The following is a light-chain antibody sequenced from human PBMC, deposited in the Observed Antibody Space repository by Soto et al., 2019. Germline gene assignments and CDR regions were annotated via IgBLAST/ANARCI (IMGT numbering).Light chain of an antibody. V-gene: IGKV1-39*01. Sequence: DIQMTQSTSSLSASVGDRVTITCRASQSISSYLNWYQQKPGKAPKLLIYAASSLQSGVPSRFSGSGSETDFTLTISSLQPEDFATYYCQQSYSIPYTFGQGTRLEIK. CDR2: AAS. CDR1: QSISSY. J-gene: IGKJ5*01. CDR3: QQSYSIPYT.